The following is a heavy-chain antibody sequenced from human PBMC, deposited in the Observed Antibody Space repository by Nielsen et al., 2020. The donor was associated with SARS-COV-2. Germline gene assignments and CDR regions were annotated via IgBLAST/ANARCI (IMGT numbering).Heavy chain of an antibody. J-gene: IGHJ4*02. CDR2: IYYSGST. Sequence: SETLSLTCTVSGGSISSYYWSWIRQPPGKGLEWIGYIYYSGSTNYNPSLKSRVTISVDTSKNQFSLKLSSVTAADTAVYYCARGVGYYDSSGYYADYWGQGTLVTVSS. D-gene: IGHD3-22*01. V-gene: IGHV4-59*08. CDR3: ARGVGYYDSSGYYADY. CDR1: GGSISSYY.